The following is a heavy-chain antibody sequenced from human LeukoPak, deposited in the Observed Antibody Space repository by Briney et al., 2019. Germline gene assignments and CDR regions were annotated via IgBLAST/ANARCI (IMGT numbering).Heavy chain of an antibody. J-gene: IGHJ4*02. CDR2: VYYSGST. V-gene: IGHV4-39*07. CDR3: ASRKLGNDY. D-gene: IGHD7-27*01. CDR1: GGSISSSSYY. Sequence: SETLSLTCTVSGGSISSSSYYWGWIRQPPGKGLEWIGTVYYSGSTYNNPSLKSRVTISVETSKNQFSLKLSSVTAADTAVYYCASRKLGNDYWGQGTLVTVSS.